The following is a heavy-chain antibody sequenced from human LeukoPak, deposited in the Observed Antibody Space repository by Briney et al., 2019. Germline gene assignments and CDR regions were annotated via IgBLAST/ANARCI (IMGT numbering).Heavy chain of an antibody. Sequence: SETLSLTCTVSGGSISSSSYYWGWIRQPPGKGLEWIGSIYYSESTYYNPSLKSRVTISVDTSKNQFSLKLSSVTPEDTAVYYCAREVDTAMVMNVWFNAGMDVWGQGTTVTVSS. CDR3: AREVDTAMVMNVWFNAGMDV. D-gene: IGHD5-18*01. CDR2: IYYSEST. J-gene: IGHJ6*02. CDR1: GGSISSSSYY. V-gene: IGHV4-39*07.